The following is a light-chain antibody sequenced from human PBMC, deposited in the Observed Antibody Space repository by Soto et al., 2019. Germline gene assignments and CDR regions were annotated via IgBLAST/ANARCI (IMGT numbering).Light chain of an antibody. CDR2: EVS. CDR3: CSYAGRNTFV. Sequence: QSALTQSASVSGSPGQSITISCTGTSSDVGPYNLVSWYQQHPGKAPKLIIYEVSERPSGVSNRFSGSKCGNTASLTISGLQADDEADYYCCSYAGRNTFVFGLGTKLTVL. J-gene: IGLJ1*01. CDR1: SSDVGPYNL. V-gene: IGLV2-23*02.